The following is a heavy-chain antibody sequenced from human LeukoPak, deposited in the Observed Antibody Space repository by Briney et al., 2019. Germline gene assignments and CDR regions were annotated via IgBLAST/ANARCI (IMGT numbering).Heavy chain of an antibody. CDR3: ASLFRDDVFDI. CDR1: GYRFTSYW. CDR2: VDPSDSYT. Sequence: GESLRISCKCSGYRFTSYWISLVRQMPGKGLEWMGRVDPSDSYTNYSPSFHGHVSISADKSISTAYLQWRSLKASDTAMYYCASLFRDDVFDIWGQGTMVTVSS. V-gene: IGHV5-10-1*01. J-gene: IGHJ3*02. D-gene: IGHD3-10*01.